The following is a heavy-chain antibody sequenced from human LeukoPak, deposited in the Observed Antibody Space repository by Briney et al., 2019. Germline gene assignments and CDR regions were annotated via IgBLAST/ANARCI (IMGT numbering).Heavy chain of an antibody. CDR1: GFTFSSYA. V-gene: IGHV3-23*01. J-gene: IGHJ4*02. CDR2: IISSAGST. CDR3: ARKFGGYCSGTSCQINFDY. D-gene: IGHD2-2*01. Sequence: GGALILSFAAYGFTFSSYAMSWGRPAPGKGLGWGSTIISSAGSTYYADSVKGRFTVSRDNSNNTLYLQMNSLRAEDTAVYYCARKFGGYCSGTSCQINFDYWGQGTLVTVSS.